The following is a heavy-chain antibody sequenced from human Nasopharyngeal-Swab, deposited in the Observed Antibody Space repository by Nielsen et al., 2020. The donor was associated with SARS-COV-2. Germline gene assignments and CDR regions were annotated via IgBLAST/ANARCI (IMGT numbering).Heavy chain of an antibody. CDR2: INSDGSRT. J-gene: IGHJ4*02. CDR3: ARWSSSWSLVT. D-gene: IGHD6-13*01. V-gene: IGHV3-74*01. Sequence: GESLKISCAASGFTFSSYWMHWVRQAPGKGLVWVSRINSDGSRTSYADSVKGRFTISRDNAKNTLYLQMNSLRAEDTAVYYCARWSSSWSLVTWGQGTLVTVSS. CDR1: GFTFSSYW.